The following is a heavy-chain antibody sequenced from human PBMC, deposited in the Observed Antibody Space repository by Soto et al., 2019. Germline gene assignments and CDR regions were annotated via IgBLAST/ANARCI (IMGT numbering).Heavy chain of an antibody. D-gene: IGHD3-10*01. CDR1: GGSFSGYY. Sequence: SETLSLTCAVYGGSFSGYYWSWIRQPPGKGLEWIGEINHSGSTNYDPSLKSRVTISVDTSKNQFSLKLSSVTAADTAVYYCARAPAGYNWFDPWGQGTLVTVSS. CDR3: ARAPAGYNWFDP. CDR2: INHSGST. V-gene: IGHV4-34*01. J-gene: IGHJ5*02.